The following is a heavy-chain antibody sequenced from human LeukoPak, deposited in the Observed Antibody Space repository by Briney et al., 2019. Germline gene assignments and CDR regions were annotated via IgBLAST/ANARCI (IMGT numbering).Heavy chain of an antibody. J-gene: IGHJ4*02. Sequence: SETLFLTCTVSGGSISSYYWSWIRQPPGKGLEWIGYIYYSGSTNYNPSLKSRVTISVDTSKNQFSLKLSSVTAADTAVYYCAATYYDILTGYSPYYFDYWGQGTLVTVSS. CDR3: AATYYDILTGYSPYYFDY. V-gene: IGHV4-59*01. CDR2: IYYSGST. CDR1: GGSISSYY. D-gene: IGHD3-9*01.